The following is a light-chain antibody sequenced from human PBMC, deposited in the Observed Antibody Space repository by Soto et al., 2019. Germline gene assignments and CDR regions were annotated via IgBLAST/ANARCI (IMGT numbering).Light chain of an antibody. CDR2: KAS. CDR3: QHYHSYPYT. Sequence: DIQVTQSPSTLSASVGDRVTTTCRASQSISTWLAWYQQKPGKAPKLLIFKASSLESGVPSRFSGSGFETEFTLTISSLQPEDFATYYCQHYHSYPYTFGQGTKLEIK. CDR1: QSISTW. J-gene: IGKJ2*01. V-gene: IGKV1-5*03.